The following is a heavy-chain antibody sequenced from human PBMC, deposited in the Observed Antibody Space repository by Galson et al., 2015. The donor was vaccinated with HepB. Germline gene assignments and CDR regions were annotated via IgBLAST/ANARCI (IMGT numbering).Heavy chain of an antibody. CDR1: GGTFSSYA. V-gene: IGHV1-69*13. D-gene: IGHD4-17*01. CDR3: AITPYGDYEPGPVKNYYFDY. CDR2: IIPIFGTA. Sequence: SVKVSCKASGGTFSSYAISWVRQAPGQGLEWMGGIIPIFGTANYAQKFQGRVTITADESTSTAYMELSSLRSEDTAVYYCAITPYGDYEPGPVKNYYFDYWGQGTLVTVSS. J-gene: IGHJ4*02.